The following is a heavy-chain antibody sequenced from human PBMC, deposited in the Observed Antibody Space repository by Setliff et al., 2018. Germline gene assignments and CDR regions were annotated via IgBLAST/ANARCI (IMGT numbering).Heavy chain of an antibody. CDR3: AAMMSTGVGGRGYLVN. J-gene: IGHJ4*02. V-gene: IGHV4-38-2*02. CDR2: LHPSEGP. D-gene: IGHD2-15*01. Sequence: TLSLTCSVSSSSITSAYSWAWIRQTPGKGLEWIGTLHPSEGPSYNPSLRSRVTLSRDTSYNQFSLNLNSVTAADAAVYYCAAMMSTGVGGRGYLVNWGQGTLVTVSS. CDR1: SSSITSAYS.